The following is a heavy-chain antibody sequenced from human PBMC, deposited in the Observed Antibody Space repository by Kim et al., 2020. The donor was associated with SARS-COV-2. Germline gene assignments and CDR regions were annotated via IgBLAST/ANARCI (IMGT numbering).Heavy chain of an antibody. CDR2: ISSSSSYT. CDR3: ARVGGGIDAFDI. J-gene: IGHJ3*02. CDR1: GFTFSDYY. V-gene: IGHV3-11*06. Sequence: GWSLRLSCAASGFTFSDYYMSWIRQAPGKGLEWVSYISSSSSYTNYADSVKGRFTISRDNAKNSLYLQMNSLRAEDTAVYYCARVGGGIDAFDIWGQGTMVTVSS. D-gene: IGHD3-10*01.